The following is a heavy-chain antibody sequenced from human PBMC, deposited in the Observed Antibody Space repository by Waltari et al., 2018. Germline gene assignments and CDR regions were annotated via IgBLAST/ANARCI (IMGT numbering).Heavy chain of an antibody. J-gene: IGHJ3*02. CDR2: IYYSGST. D-gene: IGHD3-10*01. Sequence: QVQLQESGPGLVKPSETLSLTCTVSGGSISSYYWSWIRQPPGTGLEWIGYIYYSGSTNYNPSLKSRVTISVDTSKNQFSLKLSSVTAADTAVYYCARVSEVGYYYGSRDDAFDIWGQGTMVTVSS. CDR3: ARVSEVGYYYGSRDDAFDI. V-gene: IGHV4-59*01. CDR1: GGSISSYY.